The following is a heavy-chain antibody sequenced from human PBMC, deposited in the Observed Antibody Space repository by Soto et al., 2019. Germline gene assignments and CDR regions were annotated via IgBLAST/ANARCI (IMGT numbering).Heavy chain of an antibody. CDR2: IYDSGST. CDR3: ARSSRSYFDY. Sequence: PSETLSLTCTVSGGSISRSGYFWSWIRQHPGKGLEWIGYIYDSGSTYYNPSLKSRVSLSVDTSKNQFSLNLTSVTAADTAMYYCARSSRSYFDYCGQGTLVTVSS. CDR1: GGSISRSGYF. J-gene: IGHJ4*02. V-gene: IGHV4-31*02.